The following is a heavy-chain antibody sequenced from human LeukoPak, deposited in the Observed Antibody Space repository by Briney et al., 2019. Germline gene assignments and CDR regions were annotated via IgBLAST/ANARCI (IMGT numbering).Heavy chain of an antibody. CDR3: AKDLTVTTGPFDY. D-gene: IGHD4-11*01. Sequence: PGGSLRLSCAASGFTFSSYGMHWVRQAPGRGLEWVAFIRYDGSNKYYADSVKGRFTISRDNSKNTLYLQMNSLRGEDTAVYYCAKDLTVTTGPFDYWVQGTLVTVSS. CDR2: IRYDGSNK. V-gene: IGHV3-30*02. CDR1: GFTFSSYG. J-gene: IGHJ4*02.